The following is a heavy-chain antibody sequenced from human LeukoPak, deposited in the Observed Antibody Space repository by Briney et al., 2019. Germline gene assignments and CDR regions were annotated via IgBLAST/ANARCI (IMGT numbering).Heavy chain of an antibody. J-gene: IGHJ3*02. Sequence: GASVKVSCKASGYTFTGYYMHWVRQAPGQGLERVGWINPNSDDTHYAQNFQGRVTITRNTSISTAYMELSSLRSEDTAVYYCARGAPITMIVDAFDIWGQGTMVTVSS. CDR3: ARGAPITMIVDAFDI. D-gene: IGHD3-22*01. CDR1: GYTFTGYY. CDR2: INPNSDDT. V-gene: IGHV1-2*02.